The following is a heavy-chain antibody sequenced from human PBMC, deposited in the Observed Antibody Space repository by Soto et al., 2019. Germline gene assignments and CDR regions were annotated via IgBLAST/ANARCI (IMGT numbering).Heavy chain of an antibody. D-gene: IGHD3-22*01. CDR2: ISSSSSTI. V-gene: IGHV3-48*02. CDR3: ASNQHYYDSSGYLDY. Sequence: GGSLRLSCAASGFTFSSYSMNWVRQAPGKGLEWVSYISSSSSTIYYADSVKGRFTISRDNAKNSLYLQMNSLRDEDTAVYYCASNQHYYDSSGYLDYWGQGTLVTVSS. J-gene: IGHJ4*02. CDR1: GFTFSSYS.